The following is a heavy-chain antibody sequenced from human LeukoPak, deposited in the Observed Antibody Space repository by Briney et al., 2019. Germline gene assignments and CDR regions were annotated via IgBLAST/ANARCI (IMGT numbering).Heavy chain of an antibody. J-gene: IGHJ4*02. CDR2: IKQDGREQ. CDR3: AGGQEWVLDY. V-gene: IGHV3-7*05. CDR1: GFTFSRYW. D-gene: IGHD1-26*01. Sequence: GGSLRLSCAGSGFTFSRYWMTWVRRAPGKGLEWVANIKQDGREQYYLDSVRGRFTISRDNAQNSLFLQMNSLRLEDTAVYYCAGGQEWVLDYWGQGALVTVSS.